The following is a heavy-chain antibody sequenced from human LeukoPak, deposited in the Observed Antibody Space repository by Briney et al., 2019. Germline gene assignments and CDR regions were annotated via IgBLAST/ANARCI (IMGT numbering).Heavy chain of an antibody. D-gene: IGHD6-13*01. CDR2: IIPIFGTA. V-gene: IGHV1-69*13. J-gene: IGHJ4*02. Sequence: GASVKVSCKASGGTFSSYAISWVRQAPRQGLEWMGGIIPIFGTANYAQKFQGRVTITADESTSTAYMELSSLRSEDTAVYYCARQGTGYSSSWTFDYWGQGTLVTVSS. CDR3: ARQGTGYSSSWTFDY. CDR1: GGTFSSYA.